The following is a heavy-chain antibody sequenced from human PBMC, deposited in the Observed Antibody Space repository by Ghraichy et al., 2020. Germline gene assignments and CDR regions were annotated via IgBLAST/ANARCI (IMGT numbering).Heavy chain of an antibody. D-gene: IGHD6-13*01. CDR2: IYHSGSS. V-gene: IGHV4-38-2*02. CDR3: ARDSEYNRSWYRDY. CDR1: GYSISSGYY. Sequence: SETLSLTCAVSGYSISSGYYWGWIRQPPGKGLEWIGSIYHSGSSYYNPSLRSRVTISVDTSKNQFSLKLSSVTAADTAFYYCARDSEYNRSWYRDYWGQGTLVTVSS. J-gene: IGHJ4*02.